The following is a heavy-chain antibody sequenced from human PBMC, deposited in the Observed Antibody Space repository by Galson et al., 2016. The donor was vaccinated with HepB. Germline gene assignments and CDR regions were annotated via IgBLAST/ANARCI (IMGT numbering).Heavy chain of an antibody. J-gene: IGHJ5*01. CDR1: GASFSGYY. CDR3: ARRGYYGSGSRWFDS. Sequence: SETLSLTCTVYGASFSGYYWSWIRQSPGKGLEWIGEINHSGSTDYNPSLKSRVAISVDRSKNQFSLKLNSVTAADTAVYYCARRGYYGSGSRWFDSWGQGTLVTVSS. D-gene: IGHD3-10*01. V-gene: IGHV4-34*01. CDR2: INHSGST.